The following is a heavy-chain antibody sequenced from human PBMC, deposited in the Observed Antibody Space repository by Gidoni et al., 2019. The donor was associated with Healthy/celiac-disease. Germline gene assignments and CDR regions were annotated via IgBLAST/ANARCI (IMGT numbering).Heavy chain of an antibody. CDR2: ISSSSSTI. Sequence: EVQLVESGGGLVQPGGSLRLSCAASGFTFSSYSMNWVRQAPGKGLEWVSYISSSSSTIYYADSVKGRFTISRDNAKNSLYLQMNSLRAEDTAVYYCARAVVVTLDGYDAFDIWGQGTMVTVSS. V-gene: IGHV3-48*01. D-gene: IGHD3-22*01. J-gene: IGHJ3*02. CDR1: GFTFSSYS. CDR3: ARAVVVTLDGYDAFDI.